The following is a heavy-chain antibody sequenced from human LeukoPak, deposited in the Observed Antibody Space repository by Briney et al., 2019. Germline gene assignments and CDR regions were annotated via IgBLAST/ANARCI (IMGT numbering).Heavy chain of an antibody. Sequence: PGGSLRLSCTPPGFTFEDYAMHWVRQAPGKGLEWVALISFDGGNIYYADSVKGRFTISRDNSNNMLYLQMDSLRGDDTAVYYCARDPPFRTGWSQNFFDFWGQGTLVTVSS. CDR1: GFTFEDYA. J-gene: IGHJ4*02. CDR3: ARDPPFRTGWSQNFFDF. V-gene: IGHV3-30*04. D-gene: IGHD6-19*01. CDR2: ISFDGGNI.